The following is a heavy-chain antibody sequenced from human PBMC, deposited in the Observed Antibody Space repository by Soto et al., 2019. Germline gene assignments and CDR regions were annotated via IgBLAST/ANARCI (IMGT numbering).Heavy chain of an antibody. CDR3: ARGLAVAGVDY. CDR2: ISYDGSNK. CDR1: GFTFSSYA. Sequence: QVQLVESGGGVVQPGRSLRLSCAASGFTFSSYAMHWVRQAPGKGLVWVAVISYDGSNKYYADSVKGRFTISRDNSKNTLYLQMNSLRAEDTAVYYCARGLAVAGVDYWGQGTLVTVSS. D-gene: IGHD6-19*01. V-gene: IGHV3-30-3*01. J-gene: IGHJ4*02.